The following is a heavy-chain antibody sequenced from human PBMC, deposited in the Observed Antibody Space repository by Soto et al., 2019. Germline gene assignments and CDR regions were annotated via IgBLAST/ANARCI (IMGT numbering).Heavy chain of an antibody. J-gene: IGHJ4*02. D-gene: IGHD3-10*01. CDR1: GGSISSGGYY. CDR2: IYYSGST. CDR3: ARVSENTYYYGSGFDY. Sequence: QVQLQESGPGLVKPSQTLSLTYTVSGGSISSGGYYWSWIRQHPGKGLEWIGYIYYSGSTYYNPSLKSRVTISVDTSKNQFSLKLSSVTAADTAVYYCARVSENTYYYGSGFDYWGQGTLVTVSS. V-gene: IGHV4-31*03.